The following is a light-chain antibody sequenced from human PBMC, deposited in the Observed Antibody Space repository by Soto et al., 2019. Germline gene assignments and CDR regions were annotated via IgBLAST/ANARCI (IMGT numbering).Light chain of an antibody. V-gene: IGLV2-14*01. Sequence: QSVLTPPASVSGSPGQSITISCTGTSSDIGGFYYVSWYQHHPGKDPKLMIYQVSNRPSGVSNRFSGFKSGNTASLTISGLQAEDEADYFCSSYSSSSTFYVFGAGTKVTVL. CDR3: SSYSSSSTFYV. CDR2: QVS. CDR1: SSDIGGFYY. J-gene: IGLJ1*01.